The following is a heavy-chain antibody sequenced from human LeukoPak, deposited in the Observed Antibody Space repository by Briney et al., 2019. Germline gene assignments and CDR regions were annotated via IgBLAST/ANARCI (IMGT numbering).Heavy chain of an antibody. CDR3: ARETYYNAFDI. V-gene: IGHV1-2*02. Sequence: ASVKVSRKASASTFTGNCMNRVRQAPGQGLEWMGGITLKSGGTNYDQKFQGRATMTRDTCISTAYVELSRLRSDDTAVYYCARETYYNAFDIWGQGTMVTVSS. J-gene: IGHJ3*02. CDR2: ITLKSGGT. CDR1: ASTFTGNC. D-gene: IGHD3-22*01.